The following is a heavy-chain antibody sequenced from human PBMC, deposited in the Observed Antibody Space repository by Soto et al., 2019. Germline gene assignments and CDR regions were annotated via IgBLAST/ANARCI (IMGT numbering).Heavy chain of an antibody. J-gene: IGHJ6*02. CDR1: GGSISSGDYY. V-gene: IGHV4-30-4*01. CDR2: IYYSGST. CDR3: ARDLIGGWYSGDGMDV. Sequence: PSETLSLTCTVSGGSISSGDYYWSWIRQPPGKGLEWIGYIYYSGSTYYNPSLKSRVTISVDTSKNQFSLKLSSVTAADTAVYYFARDLIGGWYSGDGMDVWGQGTRVTVSS. D-gene: IGHD6-19*01.